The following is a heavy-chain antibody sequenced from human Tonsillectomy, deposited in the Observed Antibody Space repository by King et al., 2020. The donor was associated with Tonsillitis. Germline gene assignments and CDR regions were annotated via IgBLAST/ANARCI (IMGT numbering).Heavy chain of an antibody. Sequence: QLQESGPGLVKPSETLSLTCTVSGGSISSYYWSWIRQPPGKGLEWIGYIYYSGSTNYNPSLKSRVTISVDTSKNQFSLKLSSVTAADTAVYYCATWGGGSYDRAYYYYYGMDVWGQGTTVTVSS. CDR3: ATWGGGSYDRAYYYYYGMDV. CDR2: IYYSGST. D-gene: IGHD3-9*01. V-gene: IGHV4-59*01. J-gene: IGHJ6*02. CDR1: GGSISSYY.